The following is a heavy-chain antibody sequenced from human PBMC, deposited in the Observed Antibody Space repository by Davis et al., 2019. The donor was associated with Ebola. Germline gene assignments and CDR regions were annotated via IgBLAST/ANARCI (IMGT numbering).Heavy chain of an antibody. V-gene: IGHV3-30*18. CDR1: GFTFSSYG. CDR3: AKRYCSGGSCPGEDY. CDR2: ISYDGSNK. J-gene: IGHJ4*02. D-gene: IGHD2-15*01. Sequence: GGSLRLSCAASGFTFSSYGMHWVRQAPGKGLEWVAVISYDGSNKYYADSVKGRFTISRDNSKNTLYLQMNSLRAEDTAVYYCAKRYCSGGSCPGEDYWGQGTLVTVSS.